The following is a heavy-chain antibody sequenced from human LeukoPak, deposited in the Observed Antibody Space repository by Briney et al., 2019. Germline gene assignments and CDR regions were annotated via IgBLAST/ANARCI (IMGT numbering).Heavy chain of an antibody. J-gene: IGHJ4*02. Sequence: SETLSLTCAVYGGSFSGYYWSWIRQPPGKGLEWIGEINHSGSTNYNPSLKSRVTISVDTSKNQFSLKLSSVTAADTAVYYCARHDYVDYFDYWGQGTLVTVSS. CDR3: ARHDYVDYFDY. CDR1: GGSFSGYY. D-gene: IGHD4-17*01. CDR2: INHSGST. V-gene: IGHV4-34*01.